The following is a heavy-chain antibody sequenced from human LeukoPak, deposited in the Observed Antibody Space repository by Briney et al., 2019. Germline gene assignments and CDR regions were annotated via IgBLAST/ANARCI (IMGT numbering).Heavy chain of an antibody. V-gene: IGHV4-34*01. CDR2: INHSGST. Sequence: KPSETLSLTCAVYGGSFNGYYWSWLRQPPGQGLEWIGEINHSGSTNYNPSLMSRVTISVDTSKNQFSLKLSSVTAADTAVYHCARGIVGATRAADHFDYWGQGTLVTVSS. J-gene: IGHJ4*02. D-gene: IGHD1-26*01. CDR3: ARGIVGATRAADHFDY. CDR1: GGSFNGYY.